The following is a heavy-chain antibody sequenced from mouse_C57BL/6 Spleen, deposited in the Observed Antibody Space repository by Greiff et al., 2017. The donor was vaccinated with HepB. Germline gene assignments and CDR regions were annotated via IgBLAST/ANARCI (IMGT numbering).Heavy chain of an antibody. CDR1: GYAFSSSW. V-gene: IGHV1-82*01. D-gene: IGHD2-4*01. J-gene: IGHJ1*03. CDR3: AREGYDYLWYFDV. Sequence: VQLQQSGPELVKPGASVKISCKASGYAFSSSWMNWVKQRPGKGLEWIGRIYPGDGDTNYKGKFKGKATLTADKSSSTAYLQLSSLTSEDSAVYFCAREGYDYLWYFDVWGTGTTVTVSS. CDR2: IYPGDGDT.